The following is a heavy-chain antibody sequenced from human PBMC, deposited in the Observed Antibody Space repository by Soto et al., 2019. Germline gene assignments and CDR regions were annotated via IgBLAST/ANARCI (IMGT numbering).Heavy chain of an antibody. CDR2: ISGDDVSS. J-gene: IGHJ4*02. CDR1: GLTFHAYA. Sequence: VQLLESGGDLVQPAGSLRLSCAASGLTFHAYAMNWVRQAPGKGLEWGSSISGDDVSSHYAASVKGRFTISRDNSKNTLYLDMSSLRAEDTTVYYCAKDLYRVSTLDYCGQGSLVTVYS. V-gene: IGHV3-23*01. CDR3: AKDLYRVSTLDY. D-gene: IGHD6-13*01.